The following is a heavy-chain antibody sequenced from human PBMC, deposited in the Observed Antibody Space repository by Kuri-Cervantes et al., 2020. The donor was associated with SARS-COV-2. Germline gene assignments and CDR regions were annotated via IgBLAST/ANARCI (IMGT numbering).Heavy chain of an antibody. J-gene: IGHJ4*02. CDR2: IIPISGTT. CDR3: ARARSGSYDY. D-gene: IGHD1-26*01. V-gene: IGHV1-69*13. Sequence: SVKVSCKTSGYPFTANYIHWVRQAPGQGLEWMGGIIPISGTTQYAQKFQGRVTISADDSTSIGYLELSSLTSEDTAVYYCARARSGSYDYWGQGTLVTVSS. CDR1: GYPFTANY.